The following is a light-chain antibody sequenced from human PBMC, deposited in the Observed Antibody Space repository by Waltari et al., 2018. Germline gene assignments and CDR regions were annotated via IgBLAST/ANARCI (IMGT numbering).Light chain of an antibody. CDR3: QQYDNLPYT. Sequence: DIQLTQSQSSLSASAGDRVTISCQASQAIGMYLSWFQQKPGKATRLLIFDASNVESGVPSRFSASGSGTHFTLTITSLQPEDVAMYYCQQYDNLPYTFGQGTKLEI. CDR2: DAS. CDR1: QAIGMY. V-gene: IGKV1-33*01. J-gene: IGKJ2*01.